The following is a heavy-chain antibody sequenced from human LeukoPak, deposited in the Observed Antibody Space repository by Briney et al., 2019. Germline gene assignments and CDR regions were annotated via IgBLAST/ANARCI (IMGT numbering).Heavy chain of an antibody. CDR2: IYYSGST. D-gene: IGHD3-10*01. CDR1: GGSISSYY. V-gene: IGHV4-59*01. Sequence: SETLSLTCTVSGGSISSYYWSWIRQPPGKGLEWIGYIYYSGSTNYNPSLKSRVTISVDTSENQFSLKLSSVTAADTAVYYCARNMVRGVLDAFDIWGQGTMVTVSS. CDR3: ARNMVRGVLDAFDI. J-gene: IGHJ3*02.